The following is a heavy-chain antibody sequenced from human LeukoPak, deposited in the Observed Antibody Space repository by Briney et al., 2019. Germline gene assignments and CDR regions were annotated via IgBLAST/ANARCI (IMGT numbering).Heavy chain of an antibody. J-gene: IGHJ4*02. D-gene: IGHD3-10*01. CDR1: GYTFTSYG. CDR3: ASGDYYGSGSYYNRGLDY. V-gene: IGHV1-2*02. Sequence: ASVKVSCKASGYTFTSYGISWVRQTPGQGLEWMGWINPNSGGTNYAQKFQGRVTMTRDTSISTAYMELSMLRSDDTAVYYCASGDYYGSGSYYNRGLDYWGQGTLVTASS. CDR2: INPNSGGT.